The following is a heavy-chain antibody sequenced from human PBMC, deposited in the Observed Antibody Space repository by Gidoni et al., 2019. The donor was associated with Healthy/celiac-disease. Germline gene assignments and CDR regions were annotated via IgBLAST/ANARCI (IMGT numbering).Heavy chain of an antibody. J-gene: IGHJ5*02. Sequence: AQLAQTGAEVKQHWPWVKLPRKASGGTLSSHAISGVRQAHGQGLERMGGINPIFGIANYAQRFRIRVTITADKSTSTAFVKLNSLRSEDTAVYYCARDHLNTCVRGVQTYDWFVPWGQGTLVTVSS. V-gene: IGHV1-69*17. CDR1: GGTLSSHA. D-gene: IGHD3-10*02. CDR2: INPIFGIA. CDR3: ARDHLNTCVRGVQTYDWFVP.